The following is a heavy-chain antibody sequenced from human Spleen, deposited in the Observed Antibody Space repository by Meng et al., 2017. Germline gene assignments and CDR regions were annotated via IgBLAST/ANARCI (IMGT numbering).Heavy chain of an antibody. CDR1: GGSISSGGYY. V-gene: IGHV4-31*03. CDR3: ARASYGSGSPLGESWFDP. Sequence: QVQLQESGPGLVKPSQTLSLTCPVSGGSISSGGYYWSWIRQPPGKGLEWIGYIHYSGSTYYNPSLKSRVTISVDTSKNQFSLRLSSGTAADTAVYYCARASYGSGSPLGESWFDPWGQGTLVTVSS. CDR2: IHYSGST. D-gene: IGHD3-10*01. J-gene: IGHJ5*02.